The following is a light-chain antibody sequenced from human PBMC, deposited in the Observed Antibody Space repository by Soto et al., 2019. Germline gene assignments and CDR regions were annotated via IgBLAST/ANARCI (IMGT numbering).Light chain of an antibody. CDR2: WSS. CDR1: QSVLYSSNNKNY. CDR3: QQYYSSPPT. Sequence: DIVMTQSPDSLAVSLVERATINCKSSQSVLYSSNNKNYLAWYQQKPGQPPKLLIYWSSTRESGVPDRFSGSVSWTDFTLTITSLQAEDVVVYYCQQYYSSPPTFGQGTKVEIK. V-gene: IGKV4-1*01. J-gene: IGKJ1*01.